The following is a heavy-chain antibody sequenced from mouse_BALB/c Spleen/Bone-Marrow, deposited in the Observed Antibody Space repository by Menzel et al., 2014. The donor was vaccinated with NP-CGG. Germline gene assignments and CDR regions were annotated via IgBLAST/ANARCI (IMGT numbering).Heavy chain of an antibody. J-gene: IGHJ2*01. CDR3: ARRGTGVDY. D-gene: IGHD4-1*01. Sequence: QVQLKDSGAELVRPGTSVKISCKASGYTFTNYWLGWVKQRPGHGLEWIGDTYPGGGYTNYNEKFKGKATLTADTSSSTAYMQLSSLTSEDSAVYFCARRGTGVDYWGQGTTLTVSS. V-gene: IGHV1-63*02. CDR2: TYPGGGYT. CDR1: GYTFTNYW.